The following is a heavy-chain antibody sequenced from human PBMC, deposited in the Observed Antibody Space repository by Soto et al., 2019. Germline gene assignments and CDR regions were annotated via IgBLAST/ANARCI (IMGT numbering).Heavy chain of an antibody. CDR3: AKDRNTAMVTGDFDY. V-gene: IGHV3-9*01. J-gene: IGHJ4*02. CDR2: VSWTNISF. D-gene: IGHD5-18*01. Sequence: GGSLRLSCAASGFTFGDYAMHWVRQVPGRGLEWVSGVSWTNISFGYADSVKGRFTISRDNARNSLYLQMNSLRREDTAFYYCAKDRNTAMVTGDFDYWGQGILVTVSS. CDR1: GFTFGDYA.